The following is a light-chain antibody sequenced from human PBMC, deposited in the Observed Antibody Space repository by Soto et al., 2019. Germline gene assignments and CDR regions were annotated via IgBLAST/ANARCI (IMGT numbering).Light chain of an antibody. CDR3: LQPNSYPWT. CDR2: AAS. Sequence: DIQMTQSPSSLSASVGDRVTITCRASQGIRNDLGWYQQKPGKAPKLLIYAASSLQSGVPPRFSGSGSGTEVTRTISILQHEEFATYYCLQPNSYPWTFGQGTKVEI. CDR1: QGIRND. V-gene: IGKV1-17*01. J-gene: IGKJ1*01.